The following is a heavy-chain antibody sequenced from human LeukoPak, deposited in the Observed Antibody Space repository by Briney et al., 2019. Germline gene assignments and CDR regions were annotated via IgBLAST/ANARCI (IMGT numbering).Heavy chain of an antibody. CDR2: INTDGSST. J-gene: IGHJ6*03. V-gene: IGHV3-74*01. CDR3: ARDPSYSIYYYMDV. Sequence: GGSLRLSCAASGFTFSSYWMHWVRQAPGKGLVWVSRINTDGSSTGYADSVKGRFTISRDNAKNTLYLQMNSLRAEDTAIYYCARDPSYSIYYYMDVWGKGTTVTVSS. CDR1: GFTFSSYW. D-gene: IGHD4-11*01.